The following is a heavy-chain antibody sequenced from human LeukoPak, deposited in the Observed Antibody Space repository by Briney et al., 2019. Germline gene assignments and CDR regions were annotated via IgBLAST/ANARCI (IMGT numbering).Heavy chain of an antibody. J-gene: IGHJ5*02. D-gene: IGHD3-10*01. CDR1: GFTVSSNF. Sequence: GGSLRLSCAASGFTVSSNFMTWVRQAPGKGLEWVSVIYSGGDTYYAHSVKGRFTISRDKSKNTLYLQMNSLRAEDTAVYYCARSMNYYGSGTPGWFDPWGQGTLVTVSS. V-gene: IGHV3-53*01. CDR2: IYSGGDT. CDR3: ARSMNYYGSGTPGWFDP.